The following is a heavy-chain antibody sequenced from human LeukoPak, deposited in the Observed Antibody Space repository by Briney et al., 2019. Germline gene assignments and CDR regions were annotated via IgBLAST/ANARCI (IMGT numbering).Heavy chain of an antibody. Sequence: SETLSLTCTVSGGSISSGGYYWSWIRQHPGKGLEWIGYIYYSGSTYYNPSLKSRVIISVDTSKNQFSPNLNSVTAADTAVYYCAREMDAHPRIVVWGQGTLVTVSS. V-gene: IGHV4-31*03. D-gene: IGHD2-21*01. CDR3: AREMDAHPRIVV. CDR1: GGSISSGGYY. J-gene: IGHJ1*01. CDR2: IYYSGST.